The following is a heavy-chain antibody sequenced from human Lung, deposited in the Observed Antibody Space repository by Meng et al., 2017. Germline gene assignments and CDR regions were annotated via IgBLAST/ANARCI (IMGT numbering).Heavy chain of an antibody. D-gene: IGHD6-6*01. CDR1: GGTFSSYA. Sequence: QGALVQGGGGVKKPVCSVRVSCTASGGTFSSYAISWVRQAPGQGLEWMGGIIPIFGTANYAQKFQGRVTITADESTSTAYMELSSLRSEDTAVYYCARKGYSSSSGNDYWGQGTLVTVSS. CDR3: ARKGYSSSSGNDY. V-gene: IGHV1-69*01. J-gene: IGHJ4*02. CDR2: IIPIFGTA.